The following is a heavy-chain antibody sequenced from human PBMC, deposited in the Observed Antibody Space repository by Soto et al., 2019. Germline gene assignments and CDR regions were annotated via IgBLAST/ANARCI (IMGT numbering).Heavy chain of an antibody. J-gene: IGHJ4*02. V-gene: IGHV4-59*08. CDR3: ARLSWAVLSAIFDY. D-gene: IGHD3-16*02. CDR1: GGSISSYY. Sequence: QVQLQESGPGLVKPSETLSLTCTVSGGSISSYYWSWIRQPPGKGLEWIGYIYYSGSTNYNPSLKSRVTRSVDTSKNQFSLKLSSVTAADTAVYYCARLSWAVLSAIFDYWGQGTLVTVSS. CDR2: IYYSGST.